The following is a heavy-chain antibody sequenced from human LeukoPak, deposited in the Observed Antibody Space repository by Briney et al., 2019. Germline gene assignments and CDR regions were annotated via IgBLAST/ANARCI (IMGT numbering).Heavy chain of an antibody. V-gene: IGHV3-30*02. Sequence: GGSLRLSCAASGFTFSSYGMHWVRQAPGKGLEWVAFIRYDGSNKYYADSVKGRFTISRDNSKNTLYLQMNSLRAEDTAVYYCAREGYGSESFVSEHYYYYMDVWGKGTTVTVSS. CDR2: IRYDGSNK. J-gene: IGHJ6*03. CDR3: AREGYGSESFVSEHYYYYMDV. CDR1: GFTFSSYG. D-gene: IGHD3-10*01.